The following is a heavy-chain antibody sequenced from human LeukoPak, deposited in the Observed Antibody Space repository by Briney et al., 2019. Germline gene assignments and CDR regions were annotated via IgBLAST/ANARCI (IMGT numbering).Heavy chain of an antibody. CDR1: GFTFSSYE. J-gene: IGHJ5*02. V-gene: IGHV3-48*03. D-gene: IGHD4-17*01. Sequence: PGGSLRLSCAASGFTFSSYEMNWVRQAPGKGLEWVSYISSSGSTIYYADSVKGRFTISRDNAKNSLYLQMNSLRAEDTAVYYCARDQQRTTRGDPWGQGTLVTVSS. CDR3: ARDQQRTTRGDP. CDR2: ISSSGSTI.